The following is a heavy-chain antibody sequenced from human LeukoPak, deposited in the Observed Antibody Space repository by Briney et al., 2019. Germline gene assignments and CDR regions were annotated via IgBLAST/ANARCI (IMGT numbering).Heavy chain of an antibody. V-gene: IGHV3-23*01. CDR2: ISRSGGST. CDR3: AKGRKQWLVPCDY. D-gene: IGHD6-19*01. J-gene: IGHJ4*02. Sequence: GGSLRLSCAASGITFSSYAMSWVRQAPGKGLEWVSTISRSGGSTYYADSVKGRFTISRDNSKNTLYLQMNSLRAEDTAVYYCAKGRKQWLVPCDYWGQGTLVTVSS. CDR1: GITFSSYA.